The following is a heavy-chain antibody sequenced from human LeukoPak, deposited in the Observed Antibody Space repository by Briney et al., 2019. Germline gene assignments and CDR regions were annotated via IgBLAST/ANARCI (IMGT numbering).Heavy chain of an antibody. Sequence: PSETLSLTCTVSGGSISSYYWSWIRQPPGKGLEWIGYIYYSGSTNYNPSLKGRVTISVDTSKNQFSLKLSSVTAADTAVYYCARGDCSSTSCYTGFSNWFDPWGQGTLVTVSS. CDR3: ARGDCSSTSCYTGFSNWFDP. CDR2: IYYSGST. V-gene: IGHV4-59*12. D-gene: IGHD2-2*02. CDR1: GGSISSYY. J-gene: IGHJ5*02.